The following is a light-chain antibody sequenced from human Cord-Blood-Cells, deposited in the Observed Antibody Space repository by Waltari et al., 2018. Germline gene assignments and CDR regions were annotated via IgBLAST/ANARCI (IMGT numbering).Light chain of an antibody. V-gene: IGKV1-39*01. J-gene: IGKJ2*01. CDR1: QSISSY. CDR3: QQSYSTLIYT. Sequence: DIQMTQSPSSLSALVGDRVTITCRASQSISSYLNWYQQKPGKAPKLLIYAASSLQSGVQSRFSGSESVTDFTLTISSLQPEDVATYYCQQSYSTLIYTFGQGTKLEIK. CDR2: AAS.